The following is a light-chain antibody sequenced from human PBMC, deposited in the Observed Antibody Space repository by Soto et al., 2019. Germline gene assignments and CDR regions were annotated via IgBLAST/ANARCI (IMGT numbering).Light chain of an antibody. J-gene: IGKJ1*01. CDR3: QQYGSSWT. CDR2: GAS. V-gene: IGKV3-20*01. CDR1: QSVSSSY. Sequence: DIVLTQSPGTLSLSPGERATLSCRASQSVSSSYLAWYQQKPGQAPRLLIYGASSRATGIPDRFSGSGSGTDFNLTISRLEPEDFAVYYCQQYGSSWTFGEGTKVEIK.